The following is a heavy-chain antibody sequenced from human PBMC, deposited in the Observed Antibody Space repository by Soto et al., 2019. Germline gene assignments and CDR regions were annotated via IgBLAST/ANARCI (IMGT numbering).Heavy chain of an antibody. CDR3: ARDQGIAARRGNIFDY. CDR1: GFTFSSYA. Sequence: QVQLVESGGGVVQPGRSLRLSCAASGFTFSSYAMHWVRQAPGTGLEWVAVISYDGSNKYYADSVKVRFTISRDNSKNTLYLQMNSLRDEDTAVYYCARDQGIAARRGNIFDYWGQGTLVTVSS. V-gene: IGHV3-30-3*01. D-gene: IGHD6-6*01. CDR2: ISYDGSNK. J-gene: IGHJ4*02.